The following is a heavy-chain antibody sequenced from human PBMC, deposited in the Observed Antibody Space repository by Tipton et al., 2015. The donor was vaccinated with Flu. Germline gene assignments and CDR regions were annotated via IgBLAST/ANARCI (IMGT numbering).Heavy chain of an antibody. V-gene: IGHV4-38-2*02. Sequence: TLSLTCTVSGDSIRSDYYWGWIRQFPGKGLEWIGTVSRSGSTIYSPSLKSRVTISIDRSKNQFSLNLKSVTAAEMAVYYCARRDYTNYVSDPKSWFDPWGQGTLVAVSS. CDR2: VSRSGST. CDR1: GDSIRSDYY. J-gene: IGHJ5*02. CDR3: ARRDYTNYVSDPKSWFDP. D-gene: IGHD4-11*01.